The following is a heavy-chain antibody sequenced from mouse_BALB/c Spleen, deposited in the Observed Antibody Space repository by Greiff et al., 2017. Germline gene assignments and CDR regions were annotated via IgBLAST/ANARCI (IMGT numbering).Heavy chain of an antibody. Sequence: EVMLVESGGGLVQPGGSLKLSCAASGFTFSSYTMSWVRQTPEKRLEWVAYISNGGGSTYYPDTVKGRFTISRDNAKNTLYLQLSSLKSEDTAMYYCARSTMIATGFDYWGQGTTLTVSA. D-gene: IGHD2-4*01. CDR1: GFTFSSYT. CDR3: ARSTMIATGFDY. CDR2: ISNGGGST. J-gene: IGHJ2*01. V-gene: IGHV5-12-2*01.